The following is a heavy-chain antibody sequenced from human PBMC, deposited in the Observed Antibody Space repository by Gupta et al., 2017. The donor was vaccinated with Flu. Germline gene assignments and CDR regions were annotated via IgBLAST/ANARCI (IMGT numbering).Heavy chain of an antibody. CDR2: IYHSGST. V-gene: IGHV4-38-2*02. CDR3: ARDEGSGWYSWFDP. CDR1: GYSIRSGYY. D-gene: IGHD6-19*01. J-gene: IGHJ5*02. Sequence: QVQLQESGPGLVKPSETLSLTSAVSGYSIRSGYYWGWIRQPPGKGLEWIGSIYHSGSTYYNPSLKSRVTISVDTSKNQFSLKLSSVTAADTAVYYCARDEGSGWYSWFDPWGQGTLVTVSS.